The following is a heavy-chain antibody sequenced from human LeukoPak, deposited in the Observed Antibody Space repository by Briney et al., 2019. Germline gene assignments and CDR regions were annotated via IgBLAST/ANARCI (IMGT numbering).Heavy chain of an antibody. J-gene: IGHJ6*02. CDR1: GYTFTGYY. CDR3: AREGSTVVTPDYGMDV. CDR2: INPNSGGT. V-gene: IGHV1-2*02. D-gene: IGHD4-23*01. Sequence: ASVKVSCKASGYTFTGYYMHWVRQAPGQGLEWMGWINPNSGGTNYAQKFQGRVTMTRDTSISTAYMELTSLRSEDTAVYYCAREGSTVVTPDYGMDVWGQGTTVTVSS.